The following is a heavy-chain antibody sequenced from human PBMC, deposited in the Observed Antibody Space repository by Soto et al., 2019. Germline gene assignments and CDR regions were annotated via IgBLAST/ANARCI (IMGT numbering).Heavy chain of an antibody. CDR1: GGSISSSSYY. D-gene: IGHD3-10*01. CDR2: IYYSGST. Sequence: QLQLQESGPGLVKPSETLSLTCTVSGGSISSSSYYWGWIRQPPGKGLEWIGSIYYSGSTYYNPSLKSRVPISVDTSKNQFSLKLSSVTAADTAVYYCASRDSPTMVRGVIGWFDPWGQGTLVTVSS. J-gene: IGHJ5*02. V-gene: IGHV4-39*01. CDR3: ASRDSPTMVRGVIGWFDP.